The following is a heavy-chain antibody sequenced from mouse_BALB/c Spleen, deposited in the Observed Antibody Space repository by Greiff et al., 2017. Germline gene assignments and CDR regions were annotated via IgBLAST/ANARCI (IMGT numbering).Heavy chain of an antibody. CDR3: TRDGYSRSGAMDY. J-gene: IGHJ4*01. V-gene: IGHV6-6*02. Sequence: EVKLMESGGGLVQPGGSMKLSCVASGFTFSNYWMNWVRQSPEKGLEWVAEIRLKSNNYATHYAESVKGRFTISRDDSKSSVYLQMNNLRAEDTGIYYCTRDGYSRSGAMDYWGQGTSVTVSS. CDR2: IRLKSNNYAT. D-gene: IGHD2-3*01. CDR1: GFTFSNYW.